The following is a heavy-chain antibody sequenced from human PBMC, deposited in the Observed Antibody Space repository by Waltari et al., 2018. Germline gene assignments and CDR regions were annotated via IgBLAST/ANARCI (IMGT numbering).Heavy chain of an antibody. V-gene: IGHV1-24*01. Sequence: QVQLVQSGAEVKKPGASVKVSCKVSGYTLTELSIHWVRQAPGKGLEWMGGVYPDECEASKDQKCQGRVTLTEDTSTDTAYMELSSLRSEDTAVYYCATPHKAPSFQHWGQGTLVTVSS. CDR1: GYTLTELS. CDR3: ATPHKAPSFQH. J-gene: IGHJ1*01. CDR2: VYPDECEA.